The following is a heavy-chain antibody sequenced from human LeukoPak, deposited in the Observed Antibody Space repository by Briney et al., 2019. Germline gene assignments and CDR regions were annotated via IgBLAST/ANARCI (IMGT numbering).Heavy chain of an antibody. CDR3: ARGQDEGDDFWSDKGSYSYYMDV. J-gene: IGHJ6*03. CDR2: IIPIFDTA. CDR1: GGTFSIYA. D-gene: IGHD3-3*01. Sequence: TVKVFCKASGGTFSIYAISWVPEAPGQGRECRGGIIPIFDTANYAQKLQGRVTITTDESTSTAHRELSRLRSEDRPVYYCARGQDEGDDFWSDKGSYSYYMDVWGKGTTVTVSS. V-gene: IGHV1-69*05.